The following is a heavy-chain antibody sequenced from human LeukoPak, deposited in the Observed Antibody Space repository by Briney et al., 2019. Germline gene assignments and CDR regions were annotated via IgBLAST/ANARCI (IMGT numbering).Heavy chain of an antibody. J-gene: IGHJ3*02. CDR2: INHSGST. CDR1: GGSIRNNSYY. D-gene: IGHD3-10*01. Sequence: SETLSLTCTVSGGSIRNNSYYWGWIRQPPWKGLEWIGEINHSGSTNYNPSLKSRVTISVDTSKNQFSLKLSSVTAADTAVYYCARVVTGRYYYGSGSYPQPFDAFDIWGQGTMVTVSS. V-gene: IGHV4-39*07. CDR3: ARVVTGRYYYGSGSYPQPFDAFDI.